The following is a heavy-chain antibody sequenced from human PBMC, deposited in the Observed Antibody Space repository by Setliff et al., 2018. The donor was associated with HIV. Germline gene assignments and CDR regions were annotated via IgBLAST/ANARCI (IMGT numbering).Heavy chain of an antibody. CDR2: IYPGDSDS. J-gene: IGHJ4*02. D-gene: IGHD6-25*01. CDR3: VRYIGAAAGYIDH. Sequence: GESLKISCHLSGYSFVDFWIGWVHQMPGKGLEWVGFIYPGDSDSRYSPSFRGQVTISADKSTTTAYLDWASLKASDTAMYYCVRYIGAAAGYIDHWGQGTLVTVSS. V-gene: IGHV5-51*07. CDR1: GYSFVDFW.